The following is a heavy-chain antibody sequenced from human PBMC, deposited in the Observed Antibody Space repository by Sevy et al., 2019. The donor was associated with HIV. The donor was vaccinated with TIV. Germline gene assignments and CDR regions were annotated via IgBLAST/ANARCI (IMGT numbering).Heavy chain of an antibody. CDR1: GFTFSSYG. Sequence: GGSLRLSCAASGFTFSSYGMHWVRQAPGKGLEWVAVIWYDGSRKYYADSVKGRFTVSRDNSKNTLYLQMNGLRAEDTAVYYCARDKLLPFTVTMVRGALSYYFDSWGQGTLVTVSS. CDR2: IWYDGSRK. J-gene: IGHJ4*02. D-gene: IGHD3-10*01. CDR3: ARDKLLPFTVTMVRGALSYYFDS. V-gene: IGHV3-33*01.